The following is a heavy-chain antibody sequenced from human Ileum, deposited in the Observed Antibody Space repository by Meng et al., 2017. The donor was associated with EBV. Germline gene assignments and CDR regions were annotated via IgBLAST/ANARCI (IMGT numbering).Heavy chain of an antibody. V-gene: IGHV4-4*02. J-gene: IGHJ4*02. CDR2: MSDSGIT. Sequence: QVQLQESGPGLVNPSGTLSLTCAVSGGSISVINWWSWVRQSPEKGLEWIGEMSDSGITRYNPSLKSRVTISADKSNNQFSLKLTSVTSADTAVYFCAKNGEKYFEYWGQGTLVTVSS. CDR3: AKNGEKYFEY. CDR1: GGSISVINW.